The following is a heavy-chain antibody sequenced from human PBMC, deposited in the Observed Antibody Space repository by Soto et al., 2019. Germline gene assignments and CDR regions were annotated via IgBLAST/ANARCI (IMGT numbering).Heavy chain of an antibody. CDR2: IYSGGST. J-gene: IGHJ1*01. V-gene: IGHV3-66*01. D-gene: IGHD6-19*01. CDR1: GFTVSSNY. CDR3: ARDRIAVAGNPEYFQH. Sequence: EVQLVESGGGLVQPGGSLRLSCAASGFTVSSNYMSWVRQAPGKGLEWVSVIYSGGSTYYADSVKGRFTISRDNSKNTLYHQMNSLRAEDTAVYYCARDRIAVAGNPEYFQHWGQGTLVTVSS.